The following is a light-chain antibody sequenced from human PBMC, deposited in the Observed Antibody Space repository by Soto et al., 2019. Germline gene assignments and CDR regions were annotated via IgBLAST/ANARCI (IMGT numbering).Light chain of an antibody. CDR1: QSVGSY. CDR3: QQRSDWPST. Sequence: EIVLTQSPATLSLSPGDRDTLSCRASQSVGSYLGLYQQRPGQAPRLLIYDASNRATGIPARFSGSGSGTDFTLTISSLQPEDFAVYYCQQRSDWPSTFGGGTKVEIK. V-gene: IGKV3-11*01. J-gene: IGKJ4*01. CDR2: DAS.